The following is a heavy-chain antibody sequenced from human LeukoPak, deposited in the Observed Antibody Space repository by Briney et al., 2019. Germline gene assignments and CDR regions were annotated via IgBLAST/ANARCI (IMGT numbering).Heavy chain of an antibody. Sequence: SETLSLTCAVSGGSISSSNWWSWVRQPPGKGLEWIGEVYHSGSTSYNPSLKSRVTISVDKSKNQFSLKLSSVTAADTAVYYCATLNYYGSGTYYKTGGFFDYWGQGTLVTVSS. CDR2: VYHSGST. V-gene: IGHV4-4*02. D-gene: IGHD3-10*01. CDR3: ATLNYYGSGTYYKTGGFFDY. J-gene: IGHJ4*02. CDR1: GGSISSSNW.